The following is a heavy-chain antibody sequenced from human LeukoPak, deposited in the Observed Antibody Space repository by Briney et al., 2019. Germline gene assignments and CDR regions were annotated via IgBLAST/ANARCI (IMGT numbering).Heavy chain of an antibody. Sequence: PSETLSLTCSVSGGSINSYYWGWVRQPAGKGLEWIGRIYTTGTTHYSPSLKSRLTMSVDTSKNQFSLKLSSLTAADTAVYYCARVQPESIAVARLGTDNWGQGTLVTVSS. V-gene: IGHV4-4*07. D-gene: IGHD6-19*01. CDR3: ARVQPESIAVARLGTDN. J-gene: IGHJ4*02. CDR2: IYTTGTT. CDR1: GGSINSYY.